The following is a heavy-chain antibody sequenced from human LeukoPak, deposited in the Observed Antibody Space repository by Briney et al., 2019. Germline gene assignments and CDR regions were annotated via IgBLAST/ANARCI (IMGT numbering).Heavy chain of an antibody. D-gene: IGHD3-10*01. J-gene: IGHJ6*02. V-gene: IGHV3-21*01. CDR2: ISSSSSYI. CDR1: GFTFSSYS. Sequence: GGSLRLSCAVSGFTFSSYSMNWVRQAPGKGLEWVSSISSSSSYIYYADSVKGRFTISRDNAKNSLYLQMNSLRAEDTAVYYCARRGSGSYYYGMDVWGQGTTVTVSS. CDR3: ARRGSGSYYYGMDV.